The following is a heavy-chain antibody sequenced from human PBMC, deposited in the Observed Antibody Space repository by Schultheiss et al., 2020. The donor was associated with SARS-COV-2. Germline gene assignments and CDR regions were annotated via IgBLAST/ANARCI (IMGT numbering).Heavy chain of an antibody. CDR3: ARGYCSGGSCYGVDY. Sequence: SETLSLTCTVSGGSISSYYWSWIRQPPGKGLEWIGSIYHSGSTYYNPSLKSRVTISVDTSKNQFSLKLSSVTAADTAVYFCARGYCSGGSCYGVDYWGQGTLVTVSS. CDR1: GGSISSYY. V-gene: IGHV4-59*12. CDR2: IYHSGST. D-gene: IGHD2-15*01. J-gene: IGHJ4*02.